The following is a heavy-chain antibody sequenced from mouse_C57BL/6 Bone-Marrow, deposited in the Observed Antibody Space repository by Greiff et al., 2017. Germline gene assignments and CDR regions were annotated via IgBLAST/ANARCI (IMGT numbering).Heavy chain of an antibody. D-gene: IGHD1-1*02. CDR2: IWRGGST. V-gene: IGHV2-2*01. CDR3: AGGYHFFDY. J-gene: IGHJ2*01. CDR1: GFSLTSYG. Sequence: QVQLKQSGPGLVQPSQSLSITCPVSGFSLTSYGVHWVRQSPGKGLEWLGVIWRGGSTDYNAAFISRLSISKDNSKSQVFFKMNSLQADDTAIYYCAGGYHFFDYWGQGTTLTVSS.